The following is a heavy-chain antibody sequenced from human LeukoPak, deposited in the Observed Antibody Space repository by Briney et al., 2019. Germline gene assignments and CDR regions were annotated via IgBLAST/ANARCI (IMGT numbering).Heavy chain of an antibody. D-gene: IGHD6-25*01. CDR1: GGSFSGYY. CDR3: ARQGGGFWYFDL. Sequence: SETLSLTCAVYGGSFSGYYWSWIRQPPGKGLEWIGEINHSGSTNYNPSLKSRVTISVDKSKNQFSLKLSSVTAADTAVYYCARQGGGFWYFDLWGGGTLVTVSS. J-gene: IGHJ2*01. CDR2: INHSGST. V-gene: IGHV4-34*01.